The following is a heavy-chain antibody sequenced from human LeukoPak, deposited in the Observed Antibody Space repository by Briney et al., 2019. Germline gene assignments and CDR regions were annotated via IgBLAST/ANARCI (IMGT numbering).Heavy chain of an antibody. D-gene: IGHD1-26*01. J-gene: IGHJ4*02. CDR2: INPKSGGT. V-gene: IGHV1-2*02. Sequence: WASVKLSCKTSGYTFTNYYMHWVRQGPGLGFEWMGWINPKSGGTSYPQKFQGRLTMTRDTSISTAYMELSRLGSDDTAVYYCVPSANYYYFDYWGQGTLVTVSS. CDR1: GYTFTNYY. CDR3: VPSANYYYFDY.